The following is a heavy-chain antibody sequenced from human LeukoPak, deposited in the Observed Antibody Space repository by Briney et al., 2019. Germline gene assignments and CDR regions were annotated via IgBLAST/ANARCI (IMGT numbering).Heavy chain of an antibody. CDR1: GVSFSGYY. V-gene: IGHV4-34*01. CDR2: INHSGST. CDR3: ARSPYTYYDFWSGWRDYGMDV. D-gene: IGHD3-3*01. Sequence: NPSETLSLTCAVYGVSFSGYYWSWIRQPPGKGLEWIGEINHSGSTNYNPSLKSRVTISVDTSKNQFSLKLSSVTAADTAVYYCARSPYTYYDFWSGWRDYGMDVWGQGTTVTVSS. J-gene: IGHJ6*02.